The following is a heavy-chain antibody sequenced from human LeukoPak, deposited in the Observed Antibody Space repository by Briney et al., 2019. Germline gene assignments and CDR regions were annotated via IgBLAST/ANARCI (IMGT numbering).Heavy chain of an antibody. Sequence: GGSLRLSCAASGFTFSSYAMSWVRQAPGKGLEWVSAISGSGGSTYYADSVKGRFTISRDNSKNTPYLQMNSLRAEDTAVYYCARNVGNVDTALDYWGQGTLVTVSS. D-gene: IGHD5-18*01. CDR1: GFTFSSYA. V-gene: IGHV3-23*01. CDR3: ARNVGNVDTALDY. J-gene: IGHJ4*02. CDR2: ISGSGGST.